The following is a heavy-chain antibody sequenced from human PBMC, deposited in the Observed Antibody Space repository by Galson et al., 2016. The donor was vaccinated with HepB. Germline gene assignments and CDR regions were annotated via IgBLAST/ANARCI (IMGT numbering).Heavy chain of an antibody. V-gene: IGHV3-33*03. CDR3: AKDHWRDSSGFYEIEN. CDR2: IWYDGTKT. Sequence: SLRLSCAASGFIFSEYGMHWVRQAPGKGLEWVATIWYDGTKTFYGDSVKGRFTISRDKSKNTLFLQMSSLRVDDTAVYYCAKDHWRDSSGFYEIENWGQGTLVIGSS. D-gene: IGHD6-19*01. CDR1: GFIFSEYG. J-gene: IGHJ4*02.